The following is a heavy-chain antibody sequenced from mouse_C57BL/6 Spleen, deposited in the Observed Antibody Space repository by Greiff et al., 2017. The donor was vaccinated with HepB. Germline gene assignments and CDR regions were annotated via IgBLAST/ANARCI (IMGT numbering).Heavy chain of an antibody. D-gene: IGHD1-1*01. V-gene: IGHV1-74*01. CDR2: LHPSDSDT. CDR1: GYTFTSYW. J-gene: IGHJ3*01. Sequence: QVQLQQPGAELVKPGASVKVSCKASGYTFTSYWMHWVKQRPGQGLEWIGRLHPSDSDTNYNQKFKGKATLTVDKSSSTAYMQLSSLTSEDSAVYYWAIMRYYGSSPWFAYWGQGTLVTVSA. CDR3: AIMRYYGSSPWFAY.